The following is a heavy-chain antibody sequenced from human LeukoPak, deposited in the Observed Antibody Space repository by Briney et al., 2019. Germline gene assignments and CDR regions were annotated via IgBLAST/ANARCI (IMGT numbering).Heavy chain of an antibody. Sequence: SQTLSLTCSVSGGSISSSNYYWSWIRQPAGKGLEWIGRIYSSGSTNYNPSLKSRVTVSVDTSKNQFSLKLSSVTAADTAVYYCARSTEGWFDPWGQGTLVTVSS. CDR3: ARSTEGWFDP. CDR1: GGSISSSNYY. V-gene: IGHV4-61*02. J-gene: IGHJ5*02. CDR2: IYSSGST.